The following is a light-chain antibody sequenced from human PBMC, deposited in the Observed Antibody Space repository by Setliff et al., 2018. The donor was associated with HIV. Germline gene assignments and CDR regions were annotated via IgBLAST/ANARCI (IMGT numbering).Light chain of an antibody. CDR3: FLSYGGAGV. J-gene: IGLJ3*02. V-gene: IGLV7-46*01. Sequence: QAVVTQEPSSTVSPGGTVTLTCGSSSGTVTSSHRTYWFQQKSGQAPRTLIYDTDNKRSWTPARFTGSLLGGKAALTLSGAQFEDEAEYYCFLSYGGAGVFGGGTKVTVL. CDR2: DTD. CDR1: SGTVTSSHR.